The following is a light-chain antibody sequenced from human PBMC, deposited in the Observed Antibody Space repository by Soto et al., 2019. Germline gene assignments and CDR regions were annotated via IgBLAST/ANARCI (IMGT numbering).Light chain of an antibody. V-gene: IGKV3-20*01. CDR1: ESVSSNY. CDR3: QQYGTSPRT. Sequence: EIVLTQSPGTLSLSPGERATLSCRATESVSSNYLAWYQQKPGQAPRVLISGASIRATGIPDRFSGSGSETDFTLTISRLEPEDFAVYYCQQYGTSPRTFGQGTKVEIK. CDR2: GAS. J-gene: IGKJ1*01.